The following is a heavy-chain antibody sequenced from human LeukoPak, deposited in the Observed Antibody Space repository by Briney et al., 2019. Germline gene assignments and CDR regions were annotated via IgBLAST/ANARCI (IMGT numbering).Heavy chain of an antibody. Sequence: GAPVKVSCRASGYTFTGYYMHWVRQAPGQGLEWMGWINPNSGGTNYAQKFQGRVTMTRDTSISTAYMELSRLRSDDTAVYYCARDPPDDSSGYYASGDYWGQGTLVTVSS. J-gene: IGHJ4*02. CDR2: INPNSGGT. CDR3: ARDPPDDSSGYYASGDY. V-gene: IGHV1-2*02. D-gene: IGHD3-22*01. CDR1: GYTFTGYY.